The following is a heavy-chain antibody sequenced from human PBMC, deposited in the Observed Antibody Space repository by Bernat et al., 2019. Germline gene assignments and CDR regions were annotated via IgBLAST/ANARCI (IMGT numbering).Heavy chain of an antibody. V-gene: IGHV3-53*05. D-gene: IGHD3/OR15-3a*01. CDR1: GFTVSSNY. J-gene: IGHJ4*02. CDR3: ARGGGTGEFDY. CDR2: IYSGGST. Sequence: EVQLVETGGGLIQPGGSLRLSCAASGFTVSSNYMSWVRQAPGKGLEWGSVIYSGGSTYYADSVKGRFTIARDNSKNTLYRQMNSLRAEDTAGSYCARGGGTGEFDYWGQGTLVTVSS.